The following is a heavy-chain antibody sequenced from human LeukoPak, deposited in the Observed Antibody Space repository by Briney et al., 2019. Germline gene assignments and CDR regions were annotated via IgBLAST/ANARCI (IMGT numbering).Heavy chain of an antibody. V-gene: IGHV4-59*08. CDR1: GGSISSYY. CDR3: ARSIVVAGVISDFYYYGMDV. Sequence: SETLSLTCTVSGGSISSYYWSWLRQPPGKGLEWIGYMYYSGSTNYNPSLKSRVTISLHTSKKQFSLRLTSVTAADTAVYYCARSIVVAGVISDFYYYGMDVWGQGTTVTVSS. J-gene: IGHJ6*02. D-gene: IGHD6-19*01. CDR2: MYYSGST.